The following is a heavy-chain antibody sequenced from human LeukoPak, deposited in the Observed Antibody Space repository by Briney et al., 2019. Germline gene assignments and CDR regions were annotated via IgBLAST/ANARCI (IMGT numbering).Heavy chain of an antibody. V-gene: IGHV3-11*04. CDR2: ISSSGSTI. CDR3: AAVDTAMASADY. J-gene: IGHJ4*02. CDR1: GFTFSDYY. D-gene: IGHD5-18*01. Sequence: GGSLRLSCAASGFTFSDYYMSWIRQAPGKGLEWVSYISSSGSTIYYADSVKGRFTISRDNAKNSLYLQMNSLRAEDTAVYYCAAVDTAMASADYWGQGTLVTVSS.